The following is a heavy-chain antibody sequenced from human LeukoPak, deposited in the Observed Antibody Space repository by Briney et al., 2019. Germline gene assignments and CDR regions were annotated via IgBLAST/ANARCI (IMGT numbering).Heavy chain of an antibody. CDR1: GGSISSYY. D-gene: IGHD3-9*01. V-gene: IGHV4-59*08. J-gene: IGHJ4*02. Sequence: SETLSLTCTVSGGSISSYYWSWIRQPPGKGLEWIGYIYYSGSTNYNPSLKSRVTISVDTSKNQFSLRLSSVTAADTAVYHCARHYDTLSAYYIGYFDYWGQGTLVTVSS. CDR3: ARHYDTLSAYYIGYFDY. CDR2: IYYSGST.